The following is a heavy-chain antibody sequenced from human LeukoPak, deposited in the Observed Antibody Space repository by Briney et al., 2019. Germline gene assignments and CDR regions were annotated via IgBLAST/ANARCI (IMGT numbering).Heavy chain of an antibody. CDR1: EFSVGRNY. J-gene: IGHJ4*02. V-gene: IGHV3-23*01. Sequence: GGSLRLSCAAPEFSVGRNYMTWVRQAPGESLEWVSGIRASGGATYYADSVKGRFNISRDNSENTLYLLMNSLRGEDTAIYYCALLGSKLLWRIDYWGQGTLVTVSS. D-gene: IGHD3-10*01. CDR2: IRASGGAT. CDR3: ALLGSKLLWRIDY.